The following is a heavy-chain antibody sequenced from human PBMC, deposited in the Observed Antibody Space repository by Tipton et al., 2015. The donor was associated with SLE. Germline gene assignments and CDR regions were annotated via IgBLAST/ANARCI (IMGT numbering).Heavy chain of an antibody. CDR2: INHSGNT. CDR1: GGSFSGYY. V-gene: IGHV4-34*01. J-gene: IGHJ6*03. CDR3: ARGRPRATQAWGGYYYYMDV. D-gene: IGHD3-16*01. Sequence: GLVKPSETLSLTCAVYGGSFSGYYWNWIRQPPGKGLEWIGEINHSGNTNHNPSLKSRVTISVDTSKNQFSLKLSSVTAADTAVYYCARGRPRATQAWGGYYYYMDVWGKGTTVTVSS.